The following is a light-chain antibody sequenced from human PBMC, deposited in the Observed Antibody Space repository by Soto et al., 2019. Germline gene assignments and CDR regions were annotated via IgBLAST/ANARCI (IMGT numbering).Light chain of an antibody. CDR3: QQSYSTFTWT. CDR1: QSISSY. V-gene: IGKV1-39*01. Sequence: DIQLTQSPSSLSASVGDRVTITCRASQSISSYLNWYHQRPGKAPSLLIYEASRLQGGVPSRFSGRGSGTEFTLTISGLQSEDFGTYYCQQSYSTFTWTFGQGTKVEIK. CDR2: EAS. J-gene: IGKJ1*01.